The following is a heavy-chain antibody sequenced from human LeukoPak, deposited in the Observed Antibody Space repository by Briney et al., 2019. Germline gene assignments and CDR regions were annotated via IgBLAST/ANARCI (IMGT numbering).Heavy chain of an antibody. D-gene: IGHD2-2*01. V-gene: IGHV4-59*12. Sequence: PSETLSLTCTVPGGSISSYYWSWIRQPPGKGLEWIGYIYHSGSTYYNPSLKSRVTISVDRSKNQFSLKLSSVTAADTAVYYCARGLGYCSSTSCRGGAFDIWGQGTMVTVSS. J-gene: IGHJ3*02. CDR3: ARGLGYCSSTSCRGGAFDI. CDR2: IYHSGST. CDR1: GGSISSYY.